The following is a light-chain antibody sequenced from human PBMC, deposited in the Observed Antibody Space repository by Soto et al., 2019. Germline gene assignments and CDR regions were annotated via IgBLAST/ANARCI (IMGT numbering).Light chain of an antibody. Sequence: EIVLTQSPGTLSLSPGERATLSCRASQSVSSSYLAWYQQRPGQAPRLLIYGESNRATGIPDRFSGRGSGTDFTLTIXRLEXXXXXXXXXXXXXXXXLXFGGGTKVEIK. CDR2: GES. V-gene: IGKV3-20*01. CDR1: QSVSSSY. J-gene: IGKJ4*01. CDR3: XXXXXXXLX.